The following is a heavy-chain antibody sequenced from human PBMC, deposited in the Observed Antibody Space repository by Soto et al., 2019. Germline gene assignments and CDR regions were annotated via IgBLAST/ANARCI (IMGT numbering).Heavy chain of an antibody. V-gene: IGHV3-7*01. J-gene: IGHJ4*02. CDR2: IKQDGGEK. Sequence: EVQLVESGGGLVQPGGSLRLSCVVSGFTFSHYWMSWVRQTPGKWLEWVASIKQDGGEKYYVDSVKGRITISKDNAENSLYLQMNSLRAEDTAVYYCARDAHSTFDFWGQGTLVTVSS. CDR3: ARDAHSTFDF. CDR1: GFTFSHYW.